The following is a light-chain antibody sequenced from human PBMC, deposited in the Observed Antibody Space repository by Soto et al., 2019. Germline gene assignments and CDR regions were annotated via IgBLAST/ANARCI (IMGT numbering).Light chain of an antibody. CDR1: QDIRNY. V-gene: IGKV1-33*01. CDR2: DAS. J-gene: IGKJ4*01. Sequence: DIQMTQSPSTLSGSVGDRVTITCQASQDIRNYVNWYQQKPGKAPKLLIYDASDLETGVPSRFSGSGSGTYFSFTISSLQPEDIATYYCQQYDNFPLTFGGGTKVDIK. CDR3: QQYDNFPLT.